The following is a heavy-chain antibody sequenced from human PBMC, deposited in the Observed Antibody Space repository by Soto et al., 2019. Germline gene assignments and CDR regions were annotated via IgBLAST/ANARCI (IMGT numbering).Heavy chain of an antibody. CDR3: ARHRRGGYGDYLDY. J-gene: IGHJ4*02. V-gene: IGHV4-39*01. CDR1: GGSISSSSYY. D-gene: IGHD5-12*01. CDR2: IYYSGST. Sequence: QLQLQESGPGLVKPSETLSLTCTVSGGSISSSSYYWGWIRQPPGKGLEWIGSIYYSGSTYYNPSLKSRVTISVDTSKNQFSLKLSSVTAADTAVYYCARHRRGGYGDYLDYWGQGTLVTVSS.